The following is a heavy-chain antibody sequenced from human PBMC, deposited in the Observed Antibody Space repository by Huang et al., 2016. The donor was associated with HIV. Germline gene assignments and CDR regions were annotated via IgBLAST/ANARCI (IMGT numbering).Heavy chain of an antibody. CDR1: GFTFRSHA. V-gene: IGHV3-30*03. CDR2: ISYDGTTE. D-gene: IGHD2-15*01. CDR3: GRDPAAITETSSHYYYFMDV. J-gene: IGHJ6*03. Sequence: QVQLVESGGGVVRSGGSLRLYRAGSGFTFRSHAIHWARQSPGKGLVWVGVISYDGTTEHLAGTVEGRFTISRDNSRNTVSLQMNSLRPEDTAVYFCGRDPAAITETSSHYYYFMDVWGNGTTVIVSS.